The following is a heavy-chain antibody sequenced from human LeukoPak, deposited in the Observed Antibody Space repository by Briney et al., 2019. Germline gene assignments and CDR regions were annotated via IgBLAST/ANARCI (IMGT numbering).Heavy chain of an antibody. CDR1: GGSISSYY. CDR2: IYYSGST. Sequence: SETLSLTCTVSGGSISSYYWSWIRQPPGKGLERIGSIYYSGSTIYNPSLKSRVTISVDTSKNQFSLKVTSVTAADTAVYYCAGEIRAYSYDPAFDPGGQGTLVTVSS. D-gene: IGHD5-18*01. J-gene: IGHJ5*02. CDR3: AGEIRAYSYDPAFDP. V-gene: IGHV4-59*01.